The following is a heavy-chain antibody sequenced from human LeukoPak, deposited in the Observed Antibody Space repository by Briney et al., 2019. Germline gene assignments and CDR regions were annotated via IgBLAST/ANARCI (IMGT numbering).Heavy chain of an antibody. Sequence: SETLSLTCSVSGGSINSYYWSWIRQPAGKGLEWIGHIYTGGSTNYNPSLKSRVTMSVDTSKNQFSLKLSSVTAADTAVYYCARHWSHSVAQFGQNSWFDPWGQGTLVTVSS. J-gene: IGHJ5*02. CDR1: GGSINSYY. CDR2: IYTGGST. D-gene: IGHD3-3*01. CDR3: ARHWSHSVAQFGQNSWFDP. V-gene: IGHV4-4*07.